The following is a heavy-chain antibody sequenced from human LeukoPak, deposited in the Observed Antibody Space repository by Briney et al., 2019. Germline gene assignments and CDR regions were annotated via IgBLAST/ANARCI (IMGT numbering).Heavy chain of an antibody. V-gene: IGHV4-59*01. CDR1: GGSFSSYY. D-gene: IGHD3-3*01. J-gene: IGHJ3*02. CDR2: IYYSGST. CDR3: ALGGVVIARGAFDI. Sequence: SETLSLTCAVYGGSFSSYYWSWIRQPPGKGLEWIGYIYYSGSTNYNPSLKSRVTISVDTSKNQFSLKLSSVTAADTAVYYCALGGVVIARGAFDIWGQGTMVTVSS.